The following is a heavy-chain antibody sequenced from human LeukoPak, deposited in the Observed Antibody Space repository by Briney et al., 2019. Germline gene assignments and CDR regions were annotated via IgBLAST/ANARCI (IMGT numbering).Heavy chain of an antibody. CDR1: GFTFTDSY. Sequence: PGGSLRLSCAASGFTFTDSYMTWVRQAPGKGLEWVSAISGSGGSTYYADSVKGRFTISRDNSKNTLYLQMNSLRAEDTAVYYCAKDLLHSLPSDEYYYYMDVWGKGTTVTVSS. V-gene: IGHV3-23*01. CDR3: AKDLLHSLPSDEYYYYMDV. J-gene: IGHJ6*03. CDR2: ISGSGGST. D-gene: IGHD1-26*01.